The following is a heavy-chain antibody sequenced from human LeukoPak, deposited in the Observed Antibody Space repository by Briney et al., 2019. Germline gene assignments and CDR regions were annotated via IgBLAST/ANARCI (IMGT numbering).Heavy chain of an antibody. V-gene: IGHV1-18*01. D-gene: IGHD6-13*01. J-gene: IGHJ3*02. CDR1: GYTFTSYG. Sequence: ASVKVSCKASGYTFTSYGISRVRQAPGQGLEWMGWISAYNGNTNYAQKLQGRVTMTTDTSTSTAYMELRSLRSDDTAVYYCARDSSSWYSHHDAFDIWGQGTMVTVSS. CDR3: ARDSSSWYSHHDAFDI. CDR2: ISAYNGNT.